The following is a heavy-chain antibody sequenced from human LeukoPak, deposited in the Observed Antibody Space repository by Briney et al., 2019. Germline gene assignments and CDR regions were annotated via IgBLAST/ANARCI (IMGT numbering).Heavy chain of an antibody. CDR3: ARGILGATTYFYYYMDL. J-gene: IGHJ6*03. D-gene: IGHD1-26*01. CDR2: VSNSGTTM. V-gene: IGHV3-48*03. CDR1: GFTFSGFE. Sequence: GGSLRLSCVASGFTFSGFEMNWVCQPPGKGRGWLSYVSNSGTTMYHADSLNGRFTISRDNAKTSLYLQMNNLGAEDTAVYFCARGILGATTYFYYYMDLWGQGTTVTVSS.